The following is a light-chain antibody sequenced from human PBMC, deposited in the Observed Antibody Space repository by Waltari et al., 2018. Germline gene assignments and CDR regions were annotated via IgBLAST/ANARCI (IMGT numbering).Light chain of an antibody. CDR1: QSVSGTF. CDR2: GAS. V-gene: IGKV3-20*01. CDR3: QQYGSSPPFP. J-gene: IGKJ4*01. Sequence: EIVLTQSPGTLSLSPGESATLSCRASQSVSGTFLAWYQQKPGQAPRLLIYGASSRATGVPDRFSGGGSGTDFTLTITRLEPEDFAVYYCQQYGSSPPFPFGGGTKVEIK.